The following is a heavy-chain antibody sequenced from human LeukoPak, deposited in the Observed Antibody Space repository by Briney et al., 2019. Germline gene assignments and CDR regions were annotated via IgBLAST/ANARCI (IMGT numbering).Heavy chain of an antibody. D-gene: IGHD2-2*01. V-gene: IGHV4-61*05. Sequence: PSETLSLTCTVSGGSISSSSYYWGWIRQPPGKGLEWIGRIYTSGSTNYNPSLKSRVTMSVDTSKNQFSLKLSSVTAADTAVYYCARSRVRLGYCSSTSCPMFYFDYWGQGTLVTVSS. CDR1: GGSISSSSYY. CDR2: IYTSGST. J-gene: IGHJ4*02. CDR3: ARSRVRLGYCSSTSCPMFYFDY.